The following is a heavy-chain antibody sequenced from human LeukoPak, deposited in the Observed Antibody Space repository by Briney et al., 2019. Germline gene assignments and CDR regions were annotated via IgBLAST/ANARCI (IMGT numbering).Heavy chain of an antibody. D-gene: IGHD3-10*01. CDR1: GGSISSSSYY. CDR2: IYYSGST. V-gene: IGHV4-39*01. J-gene: IGHJ4*02. Sequence: PSETLSLTCTVSGGSISSSSYYWGWIRQPPGKGLEWIGSIYYSGSTYYNPSLKSRVTISVDTSKNQFSLKLSSVTAADTAVYYCARRLWFGELSPFDYWGQGTLVTVSS. CDR3: ARRLWFGELSPFDY.